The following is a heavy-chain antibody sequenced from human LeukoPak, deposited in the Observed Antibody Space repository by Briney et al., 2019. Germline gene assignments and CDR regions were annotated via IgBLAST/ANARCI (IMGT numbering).Heavy chain of an antibody. J-gene: IGHJ3*02. D-gene: IGHD3-9*01. V-gene: IGHV4-59*01. CDR2: IYYSGST. Sequence: SETLSLACTVSGGSISSYYWSWIRQPPGKGLEWIGYIYYSGSTNYNPSLKSRVTISVDTSKNQFSLKLSPVTAADTAVYYCARAGGIRYFDWLPDAFDIWGQGTMVTVSS. CDR1: GGSISSYY. CDR3: ARAGGIRYFDWLPDAFDI.